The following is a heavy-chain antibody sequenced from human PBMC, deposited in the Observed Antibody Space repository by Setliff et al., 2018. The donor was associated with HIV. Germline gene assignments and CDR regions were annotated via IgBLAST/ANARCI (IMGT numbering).Heavy chain of an antibody. D-gene: IGHD3-22*01. CDR3: ANRLYYYDSSGSLREEGFDP. J-gene: IGHJ5*02. V-gene: IGHV4-39*01. CDR1: GGSVTNTKSY. CDR2: ISHSGNT. Sequence: PSETLSLTCTVSGGSVTNTKSYWGWIRQPPGKGLEWISSISHSGNTYYNPSLNSRVTISLDTSKNQFSLKLTSVTAADTAVYYCANRLYYYDSSGSLREEGFDPWGQGTLGTSPQ.